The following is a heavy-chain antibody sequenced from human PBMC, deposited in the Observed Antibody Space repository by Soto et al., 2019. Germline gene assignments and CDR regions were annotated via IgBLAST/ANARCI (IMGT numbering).Heavy chain of an antibody. J-gene: IGHJ6*02. CDR2: INHSGST. D-gene: IGHD5-18*01. Sequence: PETLSLTCAVYGGSFSGYYWSWIRQPPGKGLEWIGEINHSGSTNYNPSLKSRVTISVDTPKNQFSLKLSSVTAADTAVYYCARAYVDTAMVFYYYGMDVWGQGTTVTVSS. CDR3: ARAYVDTAMVFYYYGMDV. CDR1: GGSFSGYY. V-gene: IGHV4-34*01.